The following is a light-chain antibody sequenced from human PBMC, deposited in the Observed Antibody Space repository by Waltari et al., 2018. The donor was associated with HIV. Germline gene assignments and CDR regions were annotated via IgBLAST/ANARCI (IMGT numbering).Light chain of an antibody. J-gene: IGKJ5*01. CDR2: KTS. CDR3: QQYYSYPDT. CDR1: TIITNW. V-gene: IGKV1-5*03. Sequence: DIQMTQSPSTLSASVGDRVTITCRASTIITNWLALYQQKTGKAPKLLISKTSSLESGVPSRFSGSGSGTEFTLTIIGLQPDDFATYYCQQYYSYPDTFGQGTRLEIK.